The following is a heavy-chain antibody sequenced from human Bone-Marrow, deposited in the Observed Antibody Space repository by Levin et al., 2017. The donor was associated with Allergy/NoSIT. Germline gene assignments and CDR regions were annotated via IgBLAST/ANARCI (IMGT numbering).Heavy chain of an antibody. CDR2: ISDDGTNK. D-gene: IGHD5-18*01. CDR1: AFSFSGYI. Sequence: QSGGSLRLSCAASAFSFSGYIMHWVRQAPGKGLEWVAVISDDGTNKYYADSVKGRFTISRDNSKNTLYLQMNSLRAEDTAVYYCARDTDSYGYEFDYWGQGTLVTVSS. V-gene: IGHV3-30-3*01. CDR3: ARDTDSYGYEFDY. J-gene: IGHJ4*02.